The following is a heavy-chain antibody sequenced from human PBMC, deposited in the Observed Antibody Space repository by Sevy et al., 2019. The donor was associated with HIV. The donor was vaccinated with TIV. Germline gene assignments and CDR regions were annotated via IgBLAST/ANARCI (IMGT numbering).Heavy chain of an antibody. CDR2: ISSSSSTI. J-gene: IGHJ3*02. V-gene: IGHV3-48*02. D-gene: IGHD3-10*01. CDR1: GFTFSSYS. Sequence: GGSLRLSCAASGFTFSSYSMNWVRQAPGKGLEWVSYISSSSSTIYYADSVKGRFTISRDNAKNSLYLQMNSLRDEDRVVYYWAREGAGGYDAFDIWGQGTMVTVSS. CDR3: AREGAGGYDAFDI.